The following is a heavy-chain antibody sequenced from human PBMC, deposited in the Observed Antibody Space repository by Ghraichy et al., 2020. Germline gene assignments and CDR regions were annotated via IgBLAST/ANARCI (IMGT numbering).Heavy chain of an antibody. Sequence: GESLNTSCVASGVSFSNYAMSWVRQAPGKGLEWVSGMSGSGGSRYCADSVKGRLTISRDNSKNTVYLQMNSLRAEDTAVYYCSKEWFGELFSKDCYYYDMDVWGQATTVTVSS. CDR3: SKEWFGELFSKDCYYYDMDV. D-gene: IGHD3-10*01. CDR2: MSGSGGSR. J-gene: IGHJ6*02. CDR1: GVSFSNYA. V-gene: IGHV3-23*01.